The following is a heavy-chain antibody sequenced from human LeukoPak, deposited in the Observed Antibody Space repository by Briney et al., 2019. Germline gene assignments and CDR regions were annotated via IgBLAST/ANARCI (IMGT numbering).Heavy chain of an antibody. D-gene: IGHD1-26*01. J-gene: IGHJ4*02. Sequence: GASVKVSCKASGYTFTSYYMHWVRQATGQGLEWMGIISPSGGSTTYAQKFQGRVTMTRDASTSTVYMELSSLRSEDTAVYYCARGRVPREEFDYWGQGTLVTVSS. CDR1: GYTFTSYY. V-gene: IGHV1-46*01. CDR3: ARGRVPREEFDY. CDR2: ISPSGGST.